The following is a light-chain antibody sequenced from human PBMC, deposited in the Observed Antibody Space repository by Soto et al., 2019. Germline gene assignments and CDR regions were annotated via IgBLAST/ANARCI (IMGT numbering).Light chain of an antibody. V-gene: IGKV3-20*01. CDR2: AVS. CDR3: QQYDSSPRT. CDR1: QSVSSSS. Sequence: DIVLTQSPGTLSLSPGQRATLSCRASQSVSSSSVAWYRQRPGQAPRLLIYAVSSRAIDTPDRFSGSGSGTDFTLTISRLEPEDFAVYYCQQYDSSPRTFGQGTKVDIK. J-gene: IGKJ1*01.